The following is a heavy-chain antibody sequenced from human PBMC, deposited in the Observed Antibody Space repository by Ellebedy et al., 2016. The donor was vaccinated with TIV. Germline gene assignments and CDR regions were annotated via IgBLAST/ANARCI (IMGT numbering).Heavy chain of an antibody. Sequence: AASVKVSCKASGGTFSTYAISWVRQAPGQGLDWMGGTIPIFGTTNYAQTFQGRVTITADRSTNTAYLELRGLRSEDTAVYYCAGDRAPDGRNWFFDLWGRGTLVTVSS. D-gene: IGHD5-24*01. CDR2: TIPIFGTT. CDR3: AGDRAPDGRNWFFDL. J-gene: IGHJ2*01. CDR1: GGTFSTYA. V-gene: IGHV1-69*06.